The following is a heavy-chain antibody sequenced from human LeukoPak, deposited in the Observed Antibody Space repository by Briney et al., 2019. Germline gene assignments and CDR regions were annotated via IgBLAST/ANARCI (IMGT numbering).Heavy chain of an antibody. CDR3: ARQEAPYYDFWSGYSNWFDP. V-gene: IGHV1-8*01. D-gene: IGHD3-3*01. CDR2: MNPNIGNT. J-gene: IGHJ5*02. CDR1: GYTFTSYD. Sequence: RASVKVSCKASGYTFTSYDINWVRQATGQGLEWIGWMNPNIGNTGYAQKFQGRVTMTRNSSISTAYMELSSLRSEDTAVYYCARQEAPYYDFWSGYSNWFDPWGQGTLVTVSS.